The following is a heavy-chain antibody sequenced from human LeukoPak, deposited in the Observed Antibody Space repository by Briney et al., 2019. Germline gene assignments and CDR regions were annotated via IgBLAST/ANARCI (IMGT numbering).Heavy chain of an antibody. CDR3: ARVAGMGRIYYYAMDV. V-gene: IGHV3-48*03. CDR1: GFTFSSYE. J-gene: IGHJ6*02. Sequence: GGSLRLSCAASGFTFSSYEMNWVRQAPGKGLEWVSYISSSGSTIYYADSVKGRFTISRDNAQNSLFLQMNSLRAEDTAVYSCARVAGMGRIYYYAMDVWGQGTTVTVSS. D-gene: IGHD6-19*01. CDR2: ISSSGSTI.